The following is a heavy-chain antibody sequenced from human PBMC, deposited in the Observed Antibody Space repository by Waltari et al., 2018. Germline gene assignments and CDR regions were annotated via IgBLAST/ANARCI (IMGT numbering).Heavy chain of an antibody. CDR3: ARSSPQGTPGGIDH. D-gene: IGHD1-26*01. CDR2: MTRSASFI. V-gene: IGHV3-21*01. Sequence: EVLLMESGGGLVKPGGSLRLSCAVSGFMFNTYDMHWVRQAPGKGPEWVTMMTRSASFIYYANSVKGRFAVSRDDAEKSLFLQMDSLTVEDTAVYYCARSSPQGTPGGIDHWGQGTLVTVSS. J-gene: IGHJ5*02. CDR1: GFMFNTYD.